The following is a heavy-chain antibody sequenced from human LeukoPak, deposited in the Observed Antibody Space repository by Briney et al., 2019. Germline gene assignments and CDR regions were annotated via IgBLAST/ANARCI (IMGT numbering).Heavy chain of an antibody. J-gene: IGHJ4*02. CDR3: ARERYGDYVTHFDY. V-gene: IGHV3-23*01. D-gene: IGHD4-17*01. Sequence: GGSLRLSCAASGFTFSSYAMSWVRQAPGKGLEWVSAISGSGGSTYYADSVKGRFTISRDNAKNSLYLQMNSLRAEDTAVYYCARERYGDYVTHFDYWGQGTQVTVSS. CDR1: GFTFSSYA. CDR2: ISGSGGST.